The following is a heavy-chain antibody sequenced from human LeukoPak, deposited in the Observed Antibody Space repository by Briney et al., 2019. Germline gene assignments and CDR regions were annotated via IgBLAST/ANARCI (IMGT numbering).Heavy chain of an antibody. CDR1: GFTFSNYW. J-gene: IGHJ4*02. D-gene: IGHD5-12*01. CDR2: ITQDRSEK. CDR3: ARATTAFDY. Sequence: PGGSLRLSCASSGFTFSNYWMIWLRQAPVKGLQWVANITQDRSEKYYVDSVKGRFTISRDNAKNSLSVQMNSLRAADTAVYYCARATTAFDYWGQGTLVTV. V-gene: IGHV3-7*04.